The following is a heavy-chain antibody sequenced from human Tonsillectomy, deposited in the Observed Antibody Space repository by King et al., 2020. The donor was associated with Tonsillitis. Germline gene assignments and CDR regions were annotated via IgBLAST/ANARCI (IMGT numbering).Heavy chain of an antibody. CDR1: GFTFDDYG. Sequence: EVQLVESGGGVVRPGGSLRLSCAASGFTFDDYGMSWVRQPPGKGLEWVSGIHWNGGSTGYADSVEGRFTISRDNAKNSLYLQMNSLRAEDTALYYCARAARPTWYSSGWYAEYWGQGTLVTVSS. CDR2: IHWNGGST. J-gene: IGHJ4*02. CDR3: ARAARPTWYSSGWYAEY. D-gene: IGHD6-19*01. V-gene: IGHV3-20*04.